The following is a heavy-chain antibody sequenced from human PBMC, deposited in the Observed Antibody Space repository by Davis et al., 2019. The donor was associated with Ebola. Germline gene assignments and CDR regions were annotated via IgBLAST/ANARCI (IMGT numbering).Heavy chain of an antibody. V-gene: IGHV3-30-3*01. D-gene: IGHD1-1*01. CDR2: ISYDGSNK. CDR1: GFTFSSYA. Sequence: GESLKISCAASGFTFSSYAMHWVRQAPGKGLEWVAVISYDGSNKYYADSVKGRFTISRDNSKNTLYLQMNSLRAEDTAVYYCARDTGTIDYWGQGTLVTVSS. J-gene: IGHJ4*02. CDR3: ARDTGTIDY.